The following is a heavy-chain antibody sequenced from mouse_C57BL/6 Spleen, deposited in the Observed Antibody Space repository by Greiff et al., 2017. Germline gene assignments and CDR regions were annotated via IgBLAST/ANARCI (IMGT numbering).Heavy chain of an antibody. Sequence: EVQLQQSGPELVKPGASVKISCKASGYTFTDYYMNWVKQSHGKSLEWIGDINPNNGGTSYNQKFKGKATLTVDKSSSTAYMELRGLTSEDSAVXYCARDYEDYFDYWGQGTTLTVSS. CDR3: ARDYEDYFDY. J-gene: IGHJ2*01. CDR1: GYTFTDYY. CDR2: INPNNGGT. D-gene: IGHD1-1*01. V-gene: IGHV1-26*01.